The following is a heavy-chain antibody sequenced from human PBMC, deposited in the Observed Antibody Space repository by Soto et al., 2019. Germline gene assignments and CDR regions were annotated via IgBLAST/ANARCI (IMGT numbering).Heavy chain of an antibody. CDR1: GFTFSSDA. V-gene: IGHV3-23*01. Sequence: SGGSLRRGCAASGFTFSSDAMSWVRQAPGKGLEWVSAISGSGGSTYYADSVKGRFTISRDNSKNTLYLQMNSLRAEDTAVYYCAKDKKGYYDMLTGPGVVDYWGQGTLVT. CDR3: AKDKKGYYDMLTGPGVVDY. J-gene: IGHJ4*02. CDR2: ISGSGGST. D-gene: IGHD3-9*01.